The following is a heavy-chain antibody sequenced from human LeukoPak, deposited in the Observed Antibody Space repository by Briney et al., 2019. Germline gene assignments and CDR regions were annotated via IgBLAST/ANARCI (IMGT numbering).Heavy chain of an antibody. D-gene: IGHD4-17*01. Sequence: ASVTVSCKASGGTFSSYAISWVRQAPGQGLEWMGGIIPIFGTANYAQKFQGRVTITADESTSTAYMELSSLRSEDTAVYYCARALMTTVTTLDYWGQGTLVTVSS. V-gene: IGHV1-69*13. CDR3: ARALMTTVTTLDY. CDR2: IIPIFGTA. CDR1: GGTFSSYA. J-gene: IGHJ4*02.